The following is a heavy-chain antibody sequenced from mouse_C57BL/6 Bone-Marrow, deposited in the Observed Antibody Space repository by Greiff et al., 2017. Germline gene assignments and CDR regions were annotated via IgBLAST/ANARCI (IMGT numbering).Heavy chain of an antibody. V-gene: IGHV2-5*01. D-gene: IGHD1-1*01. CDR2: IWRGGST. CDR3: AKSYYGSSYGFAY. Sequence: VQVVESGPGLVQPSQSLSITCTVSGFSLTSYGVHWVRQSPGKGLEWLGVIWRGGSTDYNAAFMSRLSITKDNSKSQVFFKMNSLQADDTAIYYGAKSYYGSSYGFAYWGQGTLVTVSA. CDR1: GFSLTSYG. J-gene: IGHJ3*01.